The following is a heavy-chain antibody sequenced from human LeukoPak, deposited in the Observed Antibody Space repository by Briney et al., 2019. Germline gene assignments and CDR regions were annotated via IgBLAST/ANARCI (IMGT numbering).Heavy chain of an antibody. V-gene: IGHV3-48*04. CDR1: GFTLSSYS. J-gene: IGHJ3*02. CDR3: AREGWDLNALDI. Sequence: GGSLRLSCAASGFTLSSYSMNWVRQAPGKGPEWVSYISPTGSTIYYADSVRGRFTVSRDNAKNSLYLQMDSLRVEDTAVYYCAREGWDLNALDIWGQGTMVTVSP. CDR2: ISPTGSTI. D-gene: IGHD1-26*01.